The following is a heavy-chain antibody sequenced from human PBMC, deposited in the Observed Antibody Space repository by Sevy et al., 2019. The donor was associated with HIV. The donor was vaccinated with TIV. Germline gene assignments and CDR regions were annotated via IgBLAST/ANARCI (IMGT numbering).Heavy chain of an antibody. CDR3: TTEAVDCSTTTCSLAMDV. V-gene: IGHV3-15*01. CDR2: IKSKIDGGTI. CDR1: GFTFSNVW. Sequence: GGSLRLSCAASGFTFSNVWMSWVRQAPGKGLEWVGRIKSKIDGGTIDYAAPVKVRFTISREDSKKTLYLQMNSLKTEDTAVYYCTTEAVDCSTTTCSLAMDVWGQGTTVTVSS. J-gene: IGHJ6*02. D-gene: IGHD2-2*01.